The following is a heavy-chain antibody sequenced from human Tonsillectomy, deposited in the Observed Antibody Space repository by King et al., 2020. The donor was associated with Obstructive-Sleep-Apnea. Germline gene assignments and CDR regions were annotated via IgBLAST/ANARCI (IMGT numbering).Heavy chain of an antibody. Sequence: VQLVESGGALAQPGESLRLSCAASGFTFSNFDMHWVRQIIGKGLEWVSAIGAAGDTYYPVSVKGRLTISRDNAKNSLYLQMNSLRDGDTAVYYCARSVGGSLKGPFDYLGQGTLVIVSS. V-gene: IGHV3-13*01. CDR1: GFTFSNFD. D-gene: IGHD1-26*01. CDR2: IGAAGDT. CDR3: ARSVGGSLKGPFDY. J-gene: IGHJ4*02.